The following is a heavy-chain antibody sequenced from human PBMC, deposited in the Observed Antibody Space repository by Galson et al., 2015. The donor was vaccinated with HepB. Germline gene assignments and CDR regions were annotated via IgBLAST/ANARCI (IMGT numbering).Heavy chain of an antibody. V-gene: IGHV1-18*01. CDR2: ISAYNGNT. J-gene: IGHJ6*02. CDR1: GGTFSSYG. CDR3: ARQEAAWGHSYYYYGMDV. Sequence: SVKVSCKASGGTFSSYGISWVRQAPGQGLEWMGWISAYNGNTNYAQKLQGRVTMTTDTSTSTAYMELRSLRSDDTAVYYCARQEAAWGHSYYYYGMDVWGQGTTVTVSS. D-gene: IGHD6-13*01.